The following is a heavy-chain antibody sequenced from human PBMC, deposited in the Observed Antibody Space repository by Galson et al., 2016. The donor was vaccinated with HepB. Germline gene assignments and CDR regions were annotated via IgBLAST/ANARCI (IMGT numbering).Heavy chain of an antibody. J-gene: IGHJ2*01. CDR2: INPRGGDT. D-gene: IGHD4/OR15-4a*01. V-gene: IGHV1-46*01. Sequence: SVKVSCKAFGYTFTSYQLHWVRQAPGQGLEWMGVINPRGGDTNYVQKFRGRVTVTSDTSTNTVDLEMSSLSSEDTAVYYCARKGLSGGDWFFDIWGRGTLVNVFS. CDR1: GYTFTSYQ. CDR3: ARKGLSGGDWFFDI.